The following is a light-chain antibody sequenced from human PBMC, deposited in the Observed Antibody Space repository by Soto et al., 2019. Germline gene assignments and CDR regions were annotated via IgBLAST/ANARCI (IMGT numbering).Light chain of an antibody. Sequence: DIQMTQSPSSLSASVGDRVTITWRASQGISSWLAWYQQKPGKAPKSLIYGASSLQGGVPSRFSGSGSGTDFTLTISSLQPDDFATYYCQQYDSNPLTFGGGTKVEIK. CDR1: QGISSW. CDR3: QQYDSNPLT. CDR2: GAS. V-gene: IGKV1D-16*01. J-gene: IGKJ4*01.